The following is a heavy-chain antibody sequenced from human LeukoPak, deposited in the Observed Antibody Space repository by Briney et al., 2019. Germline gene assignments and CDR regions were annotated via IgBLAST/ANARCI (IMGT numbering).Heavy chain of an antibody. V-gene: IGHV1-46*01. CDR2: IDPSGGST. D-gene: IGHD4-17*01. CDR3: ARGRATVTTSP. Sequence: ASVKVSCKASGYTFTSYYMHWVRQAPGQGLEWMGIIDPSGGSTSYAHKFQGRVTMTRDTPTSTVYMELSSLRSEDTAVYYCARGRATVTTSPWGQGTLVTVSS. J-gene: IGHJ5*02. CDR1: GYTFTSYY.